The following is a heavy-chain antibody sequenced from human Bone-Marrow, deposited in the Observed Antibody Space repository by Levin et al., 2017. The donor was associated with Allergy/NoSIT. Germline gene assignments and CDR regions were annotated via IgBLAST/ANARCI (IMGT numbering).Heavy chain of an antibody. J-gene: IGHJ3*02. V-gene: IGHV3-21*01. CDR1: GFTFGEYS. CDR2: ISHKGSWT. D-gene: IGHD6-6*01. CDR3: ARISSSSVAFDI. Sequence: TGGSLRLSYTASGFTFGEYSMNWVRQAPGKGLEWVSSISHKGSWTYTAASMRGRFTISRDNANNLLFLQMDTVRVEDSAVYYCARISSSSVAFDIWGQGTSVTVSS.